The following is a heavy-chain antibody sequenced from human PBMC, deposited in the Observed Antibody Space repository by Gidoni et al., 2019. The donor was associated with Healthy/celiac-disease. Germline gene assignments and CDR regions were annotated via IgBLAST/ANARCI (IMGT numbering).Heavy chain of an antibody. D-gene: IGHD6-19*01. J-gene: IGHJ4*02. CDR1: GFTFSSYS. CDR3: ARVASSGRAA. V-gene: IGHV3-21*01. CDR2: ISSSSSYI. Sequence: EVQLVASGGGLVKPGGCQRLSCPASGFTFSSYSMNWVRQAPGKGLEWVSSISSSSSYIYYADSVKGRFTISRDNAKNSLYLQMNSLRAEDTAVYYCARVASSGRAAWGQGTLVTVSS.